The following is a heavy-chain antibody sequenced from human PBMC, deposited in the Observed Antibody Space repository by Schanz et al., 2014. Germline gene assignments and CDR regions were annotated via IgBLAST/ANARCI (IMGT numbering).Heavy chain of an antibody. Sequence: QVQLVESGGGEVQPGRSLTLSCAASGFTFSSHGMHWVRQAPGKGLEWVAVIWYDGSKQYYAESVKGRFTISRDDSKNTLYLQMNSVRAEDTAVYYCARDIGYYSSEFWGRGTLVTVSS. J-gene: IGHJ4*02. V-gene: IGHV3-33*01. CDR1: GFTFSSHG. D-gene: IGHD3-22*01. CDR2: IWYDGSKQ. CDR3: ARDIGYYSSEF.